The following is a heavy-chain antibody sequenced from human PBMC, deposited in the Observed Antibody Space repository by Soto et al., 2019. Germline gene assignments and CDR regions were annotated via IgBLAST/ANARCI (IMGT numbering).Heavy chain of an antibody. CDR1: GGTFSSYA. D-gene: IGHD3-22*01. CDR2: IIPIFGTA. Sequence: QVQLVQSGAEVQKPGSSVKVSCKASGGTFSSYAISWVRQAPGQGLEWMGGIIPIFGTANYAQTFQGRVTITADKSTSTAYMELSSLRSEDTAVYYCARVDYYDSSGYYGTCFDYWGQGTLVTVSS. J-gene: IGHJ4*02. V-gene: IGHV1-69*06. CDR3: ARVDYYDSSGYYGTCFDY.